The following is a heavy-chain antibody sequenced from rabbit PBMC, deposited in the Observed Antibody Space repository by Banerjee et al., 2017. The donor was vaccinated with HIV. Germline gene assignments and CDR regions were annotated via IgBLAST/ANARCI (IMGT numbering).Heavy chain of an antibody. CDR2: IGAGSGII. Sequence: QQQLEESGGGLVKPGGTLTLTCKASGFDLSSYWMYWVRQAPGKGLELIGCIGAGSGIIYYASWAKGRFTITSSSCLNTVDLKMTSLTAADTATSFCARAGVYAGSSSYTGFDFNLWGPGTLVTVS. D-gene: IGHD8-1*01. CDR3: ARAGVYAGSSSYTGFDFNL. CDR1: GFDLSSYW. V-gene: IGHV1S43*01. J-gene: IGHJ4*01.